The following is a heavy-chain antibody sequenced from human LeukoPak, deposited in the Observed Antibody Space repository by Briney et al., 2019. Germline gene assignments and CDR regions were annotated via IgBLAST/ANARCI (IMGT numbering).Heavy chain of an antibody. V-gene: IGHV3-11*05. CDR1: GFTFSDYY. CDR3: ARDDNFSSDS. J-gene: IGHJ4*02. CDR2: ISSSSSYT. D-gene: IGHD3-9*01. Sequence: GGSLRLSCAASGFTFSDYYMNWIRQAPGKGLEWVSFISSSSSYTKYADSVKGRFTISRDNAKNSLHLQMNSLRAEDTAVYYCARDDNFSSDSWGQGTLVIVSS.